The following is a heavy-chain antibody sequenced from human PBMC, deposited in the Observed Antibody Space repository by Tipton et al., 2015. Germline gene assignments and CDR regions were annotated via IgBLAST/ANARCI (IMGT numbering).Heavy chain of an antibody. J-gene: IGHJ6*02. V-gene: IGHV4-59*01. CDR2: AFYGGRT. Sequence: PGLVKPSETLYFICTVSGVSIGNNFWTWIRQPPGKGLEWVGYAFYGGRTNYNPSLRSRVSISLDTSNRHFSLRLTSVTAADTAVYYCARDLLRTGMDVWGQGTTVTVSS. CDR1: GVSIGNNF. D-gene: IGHD2/OR15-2a*01. CDR3: ARDLLRTGMDV.